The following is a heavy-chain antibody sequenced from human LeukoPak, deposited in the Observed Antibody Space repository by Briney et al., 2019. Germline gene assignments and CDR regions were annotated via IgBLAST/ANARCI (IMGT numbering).Heavy chain of an antibody. Sequence: ASVKVSCKSSGGTFSSYTISWVRQAPGQGLEGMGRIIPILGIANYAQKFQGRVTITADKSTSTAYMELSSLRSEDTAVYYCARHIGTGWFDPWGQGTLVTVSS. CDR1: GGTFSSYT. V-gene: IGHV1-69*02. D-gene: IGHD1-1*01. J-gene: IGHJ5*02. CDR3: ARHIGTGWFDP. CDR2: IIPILGIA.